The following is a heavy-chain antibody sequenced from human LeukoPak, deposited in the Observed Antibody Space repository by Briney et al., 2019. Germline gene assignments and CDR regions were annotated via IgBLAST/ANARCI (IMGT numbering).Heavy chain of an antibody. J-gene: IGHJ5*02. CDR1: GDFITAYY. V-gene: IGHV4-59*01. D-gene: IGHD3-10*01. CDR2: VYYSGST. CDR3: ARGGYYGSGNDFRFDP. Sequence: SETLSLTCTVSGDFITAYYWSWIRQPPGKGLEWIGYVYYSGSTEYNPSLRSRVTISLEMSKRQFSLNLTSATAADTAVYYCARGGYYGSGNDFRFDPWGQGTLVTVSS.